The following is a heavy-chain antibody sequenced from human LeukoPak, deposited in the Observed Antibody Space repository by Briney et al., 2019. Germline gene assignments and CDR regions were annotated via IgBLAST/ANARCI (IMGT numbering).Heavy chain of an antibody. D-gene: IGHD3-22*01. CDR2: ISAYNGNT. V-gene: IGHV1-18*01. CDR3: ARGGYSSGYYKPLYYFDY. CDR1: GYAFTSYG. J-gene: IGHJ4*02. Sequence: ASVKVSCKASGYAFTSYGISWVRQAPGQGLEGMGWISAYNGNTNYAQKLQGRVTMTTDTSTSTAYMELRSLRSDDTAVYYCARGGYSSGYYKPLYYFDYWGQGTLVTVSS.